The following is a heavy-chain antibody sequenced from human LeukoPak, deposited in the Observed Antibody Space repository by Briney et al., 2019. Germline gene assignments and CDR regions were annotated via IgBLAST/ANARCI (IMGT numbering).Heavy chain of an antibody. V-gene: IGHV3-21*01. Sequence: GGSLRLPCAASGFTFSSYSMNWVRQAPGKGLEWVSSISSSSSYIYYADSVKGRFTISRDNAKNSLYLQMNSLRAEDTAVYYCARSGYSYGYDYYYYYMDVWGKGTTVTVSS. J-gene: IGHJ6*03. CDR1: GFTFSSYS. CDR3: ARSGYSYGYDYYYYYMDV. CDR2: ISSSSSYI. D-gene: IGHD5-18*01.